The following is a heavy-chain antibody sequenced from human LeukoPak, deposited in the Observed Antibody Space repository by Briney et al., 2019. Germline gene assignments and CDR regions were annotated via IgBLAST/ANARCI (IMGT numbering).Heavy chain of an antibody. V-gene: IGHV3-30*18. CDR3: AKSPPHDYTVTTLIYFDY. J-gene: IGHJ4*02. CDR2: ISYDGSNK. Sequence: PGGSLRLSCAASGFTFSSYGMHWVRQAPGKGLEWVAVISYDGSNKYYADSVKGRFTISRDNSKNTLYLQMNSLRAEDTAVYYCAKSPPHDYTVTTLIYFDYWGQGTLVTVSS. CDR1: GFTFSSYG. D-gene: IGHD4-17*01.